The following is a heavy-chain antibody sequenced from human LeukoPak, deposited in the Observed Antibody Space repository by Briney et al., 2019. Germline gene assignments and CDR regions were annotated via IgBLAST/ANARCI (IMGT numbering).Heavy chain of an antibody. D-gene: IGHD2-2*01. CDR2: INQGGSEK. Sequence: PGGSLRLSCAASGFTFSSYAMHWVRQAPGKGLEWVANINQGGSEKYYVDSVRCRFTISRDNAKNSLYLQMNSLRADDTAVYYCARDVTALDSWGQGTLVTVSS. CDR3: ARDVTALDS. J-gene: IGHJ4*02. CDR1: GFTFSSYA. V-gene: IGHV3-7*01.